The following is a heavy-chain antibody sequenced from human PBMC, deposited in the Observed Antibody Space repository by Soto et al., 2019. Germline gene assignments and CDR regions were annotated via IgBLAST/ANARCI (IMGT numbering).Heavy chain of an antibody. Sequence: QVHLVQSGVEVKTPGASVKVFCQASGYTFFTYDISWVRQAPGQGLEWMGWISTYSGDTKYAQKFQGRVTMTTDTSTTTAYLDLRSLRSDGTAVYYCARHHGPTTSENWFDPWRQGTLVTVSS. CDR2: ISTYSGDT. CDR1: GYTFFTYD. J-gene: IGHJ5*02. V-gene: IGHV1-18*01. D-gene: IGHD5-12*01. CDR3: ARHHGPTTSENWFDP.